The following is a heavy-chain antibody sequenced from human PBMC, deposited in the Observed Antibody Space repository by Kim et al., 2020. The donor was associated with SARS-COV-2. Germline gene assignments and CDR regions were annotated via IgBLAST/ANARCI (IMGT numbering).Heavy chain of an antibody. J-gene: IGHJ6*02. D-gene: IGHD2-2*02. Sequence: GGSLRLSCAASGFTFSSYGMHWVRQAPGKGREWVAVIWYDGSNKYYADSVKGRFTISRDNSKNTLYLQMNSLRAEDTAVYYCAREDIVVVPAAILGVYYYYGMDVWGQGTTVTVSS. V-gene: IGHV3-33*01. CDR2: IWYDGSNK. CDR3: AREDIVVVPAAILGVYYYYGMDV. CDR1: GFTFSSYG.